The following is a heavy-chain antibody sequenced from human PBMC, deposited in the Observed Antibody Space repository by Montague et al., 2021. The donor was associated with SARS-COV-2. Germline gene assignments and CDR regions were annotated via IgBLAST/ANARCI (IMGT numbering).Heavy chain of an antibody. CDR2: GST. D-gene: IGHD2-2*01. V-gene: IGHV4-59*01. Sequence: GSTNYNPSLKSRVTISVDTSKNPFSLKLSSVTAADTAVYYCARVLGGQYQLVFSPYYYYYMDVLGKGTTVTVAS. J-gene: IGHJ6*03. CDR3: ARVLGGQYQLVFSPYYYYYMDV.